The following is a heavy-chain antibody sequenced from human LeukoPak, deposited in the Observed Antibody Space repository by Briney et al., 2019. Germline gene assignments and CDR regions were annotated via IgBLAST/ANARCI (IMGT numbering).Heavy chain of an antibody. CDR3: ARGLLRGYSYGYRARWFDP. V-gene: IGHV4-34*01. Sequence: PSETLSLTCAVYGGSFSGYYWTWIRQPPGKGLEWIAEINHSGSTNYNPSLKSRVTISVDTSKNQFSLKLSSVTAADTAVYYCARGLLRGYSYGYRARWFDPWGQGTLVTVSS. D-gene: IGHD5-18*01. J-gene: IGHJ5*02. CDR1: GGSFSGYY. CDR2: INHSGST.